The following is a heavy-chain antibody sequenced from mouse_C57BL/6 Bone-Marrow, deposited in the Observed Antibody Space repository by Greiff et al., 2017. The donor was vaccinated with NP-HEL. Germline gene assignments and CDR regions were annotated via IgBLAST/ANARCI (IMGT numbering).Heavy chain of an antibody. V-gene: IGHV5-4*01. CDR1: GFTFSSYA. Sequence: EVKLMESGGGLVKPGGSLKLSCAASGFTFSSYAMSWVRQTPEKRLEWVATISDGGSYTYYPDNVKGRFTISRDNAKNNLYLQMSHLKSEDTAMYYCARDGALYYYGSSLFAYWGQGTLVTVSA. J-gene: IGHJ3*01. CDR2: ISDGGSYT. CDR3: ARDGALYYYGSSLFAY. D-gene: IGHD1-1*01.